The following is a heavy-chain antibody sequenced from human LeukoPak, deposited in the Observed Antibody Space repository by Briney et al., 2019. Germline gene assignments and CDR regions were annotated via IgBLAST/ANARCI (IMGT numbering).Heavy chain of an antibody. CDR3: ARQHYLGELSLPCFDP. V-gene: IGHV4-59*08. CDR1: GGSISSYY. J-gene: IGHJ5*02. Sequence: WETLSLTCTVSGGSISSYYWNWIRQPPGKGLEWIGYVHYSGTTNYNPSLKSRVTISVDTSKNQFSLKLSSVTATDTAMYYCARQHYLGELSLPCFDPWGQGTLVTV. D-gene: IGHD3-16*02. CDR2: VHYSGTT.